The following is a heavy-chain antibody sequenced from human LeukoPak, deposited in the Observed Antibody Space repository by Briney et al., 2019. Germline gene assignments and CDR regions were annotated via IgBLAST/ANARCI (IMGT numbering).Heavy chain of an antibody. V-gene: IGHV4-59*01. CDR3: AREGGRLGELGLFDY. J-gene: IGHJ4*02. Sequence: SETLSLTCTVSGGSISSYYWSWIRQPPGKGLEWIGYIYHSGSTNYNPSLKSRVTISVDTSKNQFSLKLSSVTAADTAVYYCAREGGRLGELGLFDYWGQGTLVTVSS. D-gene: IGHD3-16*01. CDR2: IYHSGST. CDR1: GGSISSYY.